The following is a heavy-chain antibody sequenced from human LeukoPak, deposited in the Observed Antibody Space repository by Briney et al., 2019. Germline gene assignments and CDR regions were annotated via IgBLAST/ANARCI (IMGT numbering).Heavy chain of an antibody. CDR1: GFPFSSYW. D-gene: IGHD2-15*01. J-gene: IGHJ4*02. V-gene: IGHV3-7*01. CDR2: IKQDGSKK. CDR3: AQKGGADY. Sequence: GGSLRLSCVASGFPFSSYWMTWVRQAPGKGLEWVANIKQDGSKKSYVDSVKGRFTISRDNAKNSLYLQMNSLRDEDTAVYYCAQKGGADYWGQGTLVTVSS.